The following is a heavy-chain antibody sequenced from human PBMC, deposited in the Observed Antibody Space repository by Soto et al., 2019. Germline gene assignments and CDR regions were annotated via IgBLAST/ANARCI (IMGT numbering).Heavy chain of an antibody. CDR1: GFTFSNYG. CDR3: ARDWVWFGAHPIDY. D-gene: IGHD3-10*01. V-gene: IGHV3-30*03. J-gene: IGHJ4*02. CDR2: ISYDGSNK. Sequence: VQLVESGGGVVQPGGSLRLSCAASGFTFSNYGMHWVRQAPGKGLEWVAVISYDGSNKYYADSVKGRFTISRDNXXXXXYLQMNSLTTEDTAVYYCARDWVWFGAHPIDYWGQGTLVTVSS.